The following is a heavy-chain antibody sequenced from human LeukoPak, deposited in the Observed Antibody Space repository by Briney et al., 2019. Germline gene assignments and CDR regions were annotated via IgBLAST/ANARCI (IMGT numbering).Heavy chain of an antibody. J-gene: IGHJ3*02. CDR2: IYYSRSA. Sequence: PSETLSLTCTVSGGSISSYYWSWIRQTPGKGLEWIGYIYYSRSANYSPSFKSRVTISVDTSKNQFSLKLSSVTAADTAVYCCARQDYYDSSGYYNAFDIWGQGTVVTVSS. V-gene: IGHV4-59*01. CDR3: ARQDYYDSSGYYNAFDI. D-gene: IGHD3-22*01. CDR1: GGSISSYY.